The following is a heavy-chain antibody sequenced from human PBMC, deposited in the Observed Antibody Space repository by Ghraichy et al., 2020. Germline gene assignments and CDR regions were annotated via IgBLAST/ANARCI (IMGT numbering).Heavy chain of an antibody. V-gene: IGHV3-30*18. D-gene: IGHD6-6*01. CDR1: GFTFSSYG. CDR3: AKYTSSYNYYYYGMDV. Sequence: GESLRLSCAASGFTFSSYGMHWVRQAPGKGLEWVAVISYDGSNKYYADSVKGRFTISRDNSKNTLYLQMNSLRAEDTAVYYCAKYTSSYNYYYYGMDVWGQGTTVTVSS. J-gene: IGHJ6*02. CDR2: ISYDGSNK.